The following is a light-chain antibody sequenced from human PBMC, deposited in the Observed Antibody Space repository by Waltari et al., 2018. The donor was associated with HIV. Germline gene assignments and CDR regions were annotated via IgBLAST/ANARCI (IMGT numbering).Light chain of an antibody. V-gene: IGKV2-28*01. Sequence: EIVMTQSPLSLPVTPGAPASISCRSSQSLLHSNGYNYLDWYVQKPGQSPQLLIYVASNRASGVPDRFSGSGSGTDFTLKISRVEADDVGVYYCMQARETPQTFGPGTRVEIK. CDR3: MQARETPQT. J-gene: IGKJ3*01. CDR1: QSLLHSNGYNY. CDR2: VAS.